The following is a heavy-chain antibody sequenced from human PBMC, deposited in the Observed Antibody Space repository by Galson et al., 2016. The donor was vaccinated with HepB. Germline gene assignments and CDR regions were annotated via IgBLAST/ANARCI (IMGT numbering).Heavy chain of an antibody. Sequence: PALVKPTQTLTLTCTFSGFSLSTSAVGVGRIRQPPGKALEWLALIYWNNDKRYSPSLKSRLTITKDTSKKQVFLIMTNMDPVDTATYHCVHAYHKYCSRTTCYTIFDYWGQGTLVTVSS. CDR1: GFSLSTSAVG. V-gene: IGHV2-5*01. CDR3: VHAYHKYCSRTTCYTIFDY. D-gene: IGHD2-2*02. J-gene: IGHJ4*02. CDR2: IYWNNDK.